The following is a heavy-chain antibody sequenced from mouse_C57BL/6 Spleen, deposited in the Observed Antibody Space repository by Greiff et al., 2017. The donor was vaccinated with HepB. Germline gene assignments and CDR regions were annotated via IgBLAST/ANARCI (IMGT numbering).Heavy chain of an antibody. CDR3: ARAYYGSKGVDY. D-gene: IGHD1-1*01. CDR1: GYTFTSFW. Sequence: VQLQQPGAELVKPGASVKLSCKASGYTFTSFWMHWVKQRPGQGLEWIGMIHPNSGSTNYNEKFKSKATLTVDKSSSTAYMQLSSLTSEDSAVYYCARAYYGSKGVDYWGQGTTLTVSS. CDR2: IHPNSGST. J-gene: IGHJ2*01. V-gene: IGHV1-64*01.